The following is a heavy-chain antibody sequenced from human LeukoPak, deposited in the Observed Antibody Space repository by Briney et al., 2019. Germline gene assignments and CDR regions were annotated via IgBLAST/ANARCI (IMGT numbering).Heavy chain of an antibody. Sequence: GGSLRLSCAASGFTFSDYYMSWIRQAPGKGLEWVSYISSSGSTIYYADSVKGRFTISRDNAKNSLYLQMNSLRAEGTAVYYCARDLYPGGGANWFDPWGQGTLVTVSS. CDR1: GFTFSDYY. V-gene: IGHV3-11*01. CDR2: ISSSGSTI. CDR3: ARDLYPGGGANWFDP. D-gene: IGHD3-16*01. J-gene: IGHJ5*02.